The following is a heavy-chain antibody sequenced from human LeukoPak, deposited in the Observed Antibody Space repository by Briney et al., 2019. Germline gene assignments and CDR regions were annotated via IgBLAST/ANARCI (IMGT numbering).Heavy chain of an antibody. CDR2: INHSGST. V-gene: IGHV4-34*01. J-gene: IGHJ4*02. Sequence: PSETLSLTCAIYGGSFSGYYWSWIRQPPGKGREWIGEINHSGSTNYNPSLKSRVTISVDASKNQFSLKLSSVTAADTAVYYCASWYSSGWSLEYWGQGTLVTVSS. CDR3: ASWYSSGWSLEY. CDR1: GGSFSGYY. D-gene: IGHD6-19*01.